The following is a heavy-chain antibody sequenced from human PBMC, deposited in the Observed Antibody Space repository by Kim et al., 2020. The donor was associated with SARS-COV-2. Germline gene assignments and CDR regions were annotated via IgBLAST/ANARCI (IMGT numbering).Heavy chain of an antibody. D-gene: IGHD6-13*01. Sequence: NYNPYLKRRVTISVDTSKNQFSLKLSSVTAADTAVYYCARGPPRAAFCDYWGQGTLVTVSS. CDR3: ARGPPRAAFCDY. J-gene: IGHJ4*02. V-gene: IGHV4-34*01.